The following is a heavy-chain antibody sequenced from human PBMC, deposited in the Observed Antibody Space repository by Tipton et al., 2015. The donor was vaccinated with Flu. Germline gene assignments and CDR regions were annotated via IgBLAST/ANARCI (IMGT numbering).Heavy chain of an antibody. J-gene: IGHJ6*02. CDR1: GFTFSSYV. CDR2: ISGSGGST. V-gene: IGHV3-23*01. CDR3: ARGPLPDSNWYNGMDV. Sequence: SLRLSCAASGFTFSSYVMSWVRQAPGKGLEWVSAISGSGGSTNYADSVKGRFTISRDSSKNTLYLQMNSLRVGDTAVYYCARGPLPDSNWYNGMDVWGQGP. D-gene: IGHD6-13*01.